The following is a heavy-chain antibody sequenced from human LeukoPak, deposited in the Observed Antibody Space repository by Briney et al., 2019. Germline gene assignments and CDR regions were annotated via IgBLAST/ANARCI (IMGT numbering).Heavy chain of an antibody. J-gene: IGHJ3*02. V-gene: IGHV3-48*03. CDR3: ARVDSSGWYLDDAFDI. Sequence: GGSLRLSCAASGFTFSSYEMNWVRQAPGKGLEWVSYISSSGSTIYYADSVKGRFTISRDNARNSLYPQMNSLRAEDTAVYYCARVDSSGWYLDDAFDIWGQGTMVTVSS. CDR1: GFTFSSYE. CDR2: ISSSGSTI. D-gene: IGHD6-19*01.